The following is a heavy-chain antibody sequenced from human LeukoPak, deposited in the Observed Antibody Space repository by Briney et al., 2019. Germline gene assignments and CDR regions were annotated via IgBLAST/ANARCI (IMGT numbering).Heavy chain of an antibody. CDR1: GYTFIGYY. J-gene: IGHJ5*02. CDR3: ARRGITWWFDP. CDR2: INPTSGGT. Sequence: ASVKVSCKASGYTFIGYYLHWVRQAPGQGLEWMGWINPTSGGTNYAQKFQDRVTMTRDTSINTAYMELSRLTSDDTAVYYCARRGITWWFDPWGQGTLVTVSS. D-gene: IGHD3-10*01. V-gene: IGHV1-2*02.